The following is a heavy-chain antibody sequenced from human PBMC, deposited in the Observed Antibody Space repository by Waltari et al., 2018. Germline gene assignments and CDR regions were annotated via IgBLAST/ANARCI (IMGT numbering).Heavy chain of an antibody. J-gene: IGHJ5*02. CDR1: GFTFSSYS. Sequence: EVQLLESGGGLVQPGGSLRLSCAASGFTFSSYSMNWVRQAPGKGLEWVSSISSSSSYIYYADSVKGRVTSSRDNAKNSLYLQMNSLRAEDTAVYYCARAIAWNWFDPWGQGTLVTVSS. D-gene: IGHD6-13*01. V-gene: IGHV3-21*01. CDR2: ISSSSSYI. CDR3: ARAIAWNWFDP.